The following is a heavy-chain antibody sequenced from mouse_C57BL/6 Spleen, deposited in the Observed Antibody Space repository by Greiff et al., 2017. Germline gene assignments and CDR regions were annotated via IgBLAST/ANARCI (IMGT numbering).Heavy chain of an antibody. CDR1: GFNIKDDY. D-gene: IGHD1-1*01. CDR3: TPITTVVAKNY. Sequence: EVQLQQSGAELVRPGASVKLSCTASGFNIKDDYMHWVKQRPEQGLEWIGWIDPENGDTEYASKFQGKATITADTSSNTAYLQLSSLTSEDTAVYYCTPITTVVAKNYWGQGTTLTVSS. V-gene: IGHV14-4*01. J-gene: IGHJ2*01. CDR2: IDPENGDT.